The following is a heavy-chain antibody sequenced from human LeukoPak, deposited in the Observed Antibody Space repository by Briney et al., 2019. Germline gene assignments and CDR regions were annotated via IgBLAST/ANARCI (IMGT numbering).Heavy chain of an antibody. CDR1: GYVFIDYH. D-gene: IGHD6-19*01. J-gene: IGHJ3*02. Sequence: ASVKVSCKASGYVFIDYHLHWVRQAPGQGLEWMGIINPSGGSTSYAQKFQGRVTMTRDMSTSTVYMELSSLRSEDTAVYYCARLNSQWLIRDAFDIWGQGTMVTVSS. V-gene: IGHV1-46*01. CDR3: ARLNSQWLIRDAFDI. CDR2: INPSGGST.